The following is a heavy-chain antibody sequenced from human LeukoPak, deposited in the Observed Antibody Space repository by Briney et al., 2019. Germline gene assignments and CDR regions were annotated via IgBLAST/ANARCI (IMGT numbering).Heavy chain of an antibody. D-gene: IGHD3-22*01. V-gene: IGHV3-21*04. CDR2: ISSSSTYI. Sequence: PGGSLRLPCAASDFTVNGNTMTWVRQAPGKGLEWVSSISSSSTYIFYADSVKGRFTISRDNAKDSLYLQMNSLSAEDTAVYYCAKIGPPEDGADSRGNYYDDYWGQGTLVTVSS. J-gene: IGHJ4*02. CDR3: AKIGPPEDGADSRGNYYDDY. CDR1: DFTVNGNT.